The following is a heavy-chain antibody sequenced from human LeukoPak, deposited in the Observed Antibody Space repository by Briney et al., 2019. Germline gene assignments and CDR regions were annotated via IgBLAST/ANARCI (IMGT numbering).Heavy chain of an antibody. V-gene: IGHV3-30*04. CDR1: GFTFSSYA. CDR3: AKEGRDFDFGAFDI. D-gene: IGHD3-9*01. CDR2: ISYDGSNK. J-gene: IGHJ3*02. Sequence: GGSLRLSCAASGFTFSSYAMHWVRQAPGKGLEWVAVISYDGSNKYYADSVKGRFTISRDNSKNTLYLQMNSLRAEDTAVYYCAKEGRDFDFGAFDIWGQGTMVTVSS.